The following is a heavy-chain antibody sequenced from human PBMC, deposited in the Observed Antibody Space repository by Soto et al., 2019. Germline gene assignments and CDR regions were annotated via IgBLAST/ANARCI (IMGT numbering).Heavy chain of an antibody. V-gene: IGHV3-15*07. CDR1: GFTFSNDW. CDR2: IKSKTDGGTT. D-gene: IGHD5-12*01. J-gene: IGHJ4*02. CDR3: TTVRIVATISDY. Sequence: LRLSCAASGFTFSNDWVDWVGQAPGKGLEWVGRIKSKTDGGTTDYAAPVKGRFTISRDDSKNTLYLQMNSLKTEDTAVYYCTTVRIVATISDYWGQGTLVTVSS.